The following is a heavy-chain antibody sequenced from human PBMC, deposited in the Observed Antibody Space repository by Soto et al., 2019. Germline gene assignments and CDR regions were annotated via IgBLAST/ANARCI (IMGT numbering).Heavy chain of an antibody. V-gene: IGHV5-51*01. CDR3: ARLGTTVTTPADY. J-gene: IGHJ4*01. Sequence: PGESLKISCKGSGYSFTSFWIAWVRQMPGRGLEWMGIIYPDDSDTRYSPSFQGQVTISADKSISTAYLQWGSLKASDSAIYYCARLGTTVTTPADYWGQGTLVTVSS. CDR2: IYPDDSDT. D-gene: IGHD4-4*01. CDR1: GYSFTSFW.